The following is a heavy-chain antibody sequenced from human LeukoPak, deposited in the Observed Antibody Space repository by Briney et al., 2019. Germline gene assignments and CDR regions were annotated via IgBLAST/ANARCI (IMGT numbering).Heavy chain of an antibody. CDR1: GYTFTSYG. CDR3: ARLRITIFGVALIFDY. Sequence: APVKVSCKASGYTFTSYGISWVRQAPGQGLEWMGWISAYNGNTNYAQKLQGRVTMTTDTSTSTAYMELRSLRSDDTAVYYCARLRITIFGVALIFDYWGQGTLVTVSS. CDR2: ISAYNGNT. J-gene: IGHJ4*02. V-gene: IGHV1-18*01. D-gene: IGHD3-3*01.